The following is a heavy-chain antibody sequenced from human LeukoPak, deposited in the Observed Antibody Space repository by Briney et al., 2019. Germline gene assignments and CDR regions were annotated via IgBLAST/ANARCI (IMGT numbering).Heavy chain of an antibody. J-gene: IGHJ6*04. CDR2: ISSSSSYT. D-gene: IGHD6-19*01. CDR3: ASIAVAGSVGYYYYGMDV. V-gene: IGHV3-11*06. CDR1: GFTFSDYY. Sequence: GGSLRLSCAASGFTFSDYYMSWICQAPGKGLEWVSYISSSSSYTNYADSVKGRFTISRDNAKNSLYLQMNSLRAEDTAVYYCASIAVAGSVGYYYYGMDVWGKGTTVTVSS.